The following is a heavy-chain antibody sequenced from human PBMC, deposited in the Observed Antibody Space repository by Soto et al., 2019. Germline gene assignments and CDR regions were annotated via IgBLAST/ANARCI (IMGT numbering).Heavy chain of an antibody. V-gene: IGHV3-23*01. CDR2: ISGSGGST. CDR3: AKGLVGATTWHYFDY. D-gene: IGHD1-26*01. CDR1: GFTFSSYA. Sequence: GGSLRLSCAASGFTFSSYAMSWVRQAPGKGLEWVSAISGSGGSTYYAASLKGRFTISRDNSKNTLYLQINSLRAEDTAVYYCAKGLVGATTWHYFDYWGQGTLVTVSS. J-gene: IGHJ4*02.